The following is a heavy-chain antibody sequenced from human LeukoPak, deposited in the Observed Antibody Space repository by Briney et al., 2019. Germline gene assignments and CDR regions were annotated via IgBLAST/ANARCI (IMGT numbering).Heavy chain of an antibody. Sequence: GGSLRLSCAASGFTFSSYAMSWVRQAPGKGLEWVSGISGSGDNTYYADSVKGRFTISRDNSKNTLYLQMNSLRAEDTAVYYCANGYSSGWYRPHYMDVWGKGTTVTISS. J-gene: IGHJ6*03. D-gene: IGHD6-19*01. CDR2: ISGSGDNT. CDR3: ANGYSSGWYRPHYMDV. CDR1: GFTFSSYA. V-gene: IGHV3-23*01.